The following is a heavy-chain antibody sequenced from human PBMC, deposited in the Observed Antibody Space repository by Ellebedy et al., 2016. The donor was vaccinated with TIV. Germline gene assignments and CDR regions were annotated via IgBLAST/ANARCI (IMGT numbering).Heavy chain of an antibody. D-gene: IGHD6-13*01. CDR3: AIGHLMYSSSNNKGPYYFNY. V-gene: IGHV1-2*02. CDR2: INPNSGGT. J-gene: IGHJ4*02. Sequence: ASVKVSCKASGYTFTGYYMHWVRQAPGQGLEWMGWINPNSGGTNYAQKFQGRVTMTRDTSISTAYMELSRLRSDDTAVYYCAIGHLMYSSSNNKGPYYFNYWGQGTLVTVSS. CDR1: GYTFTGYY.